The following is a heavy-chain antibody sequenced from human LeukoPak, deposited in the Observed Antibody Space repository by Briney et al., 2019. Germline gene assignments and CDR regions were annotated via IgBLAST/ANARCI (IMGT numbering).Heavy chain of an antibody. Sequence: GGSLRLSCAPSILTFSDAYMDWVRQAPEKGLEWVGRVINKPNGYTTDYAASVKGRFTISRDDSENSMYLQINSLKTEDTAVYYCTRVGDGDYFHSWGQGTLVTVSS. CDR1: ILTFSDAY. V-gene: IGHV3-72*01. D-gene: IGHD4-17*01. CDR2: VINKPNGYTT. CDR3: TRVGDGDYFHS. J-gene: IGHJ4*02.